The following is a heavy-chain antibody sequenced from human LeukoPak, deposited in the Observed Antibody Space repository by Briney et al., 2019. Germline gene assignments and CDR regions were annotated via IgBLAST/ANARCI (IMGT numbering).Heavy chain of an antibody. J-gene: IGHJ4*02. CDR3: ARSPGSGWLRYFDY. V-gene: IGHV1-2*02. D-gene: IGHD6-25*01. CDR2: INPNSGGT. CDR1: GYTFSRYG. Sequence: GASVKVSCKASGYTFSRYGISWVRQAPGQGLEWVGWINPNSGGTNYAQKFQGRVTMTRDTSISTAYMELSRLRSDDTAVYYCARSPGSGWLRYFDYWGQGTLVTVSS.